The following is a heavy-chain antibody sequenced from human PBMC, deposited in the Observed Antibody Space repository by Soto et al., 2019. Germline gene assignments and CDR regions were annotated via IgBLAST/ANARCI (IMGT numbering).Heavy chain of an antibody. V-gene: IGHV4-30-4*01. CDR2: IYYSGST. Sequence: SETLSLTCTVSGGSIISGDYYWSWIRQPPGKGLEWIGYIYYSGSTYYNPSLKSRVTISVDTSKNQFSLKLSSVTAADTAVYYCARWDRTSSGYGSDYWGQGTLVTVSS. J-gene: IGHJ4*02. CDR3: ARWDRTSSGYGSDY. CDR1: GGSIISGDYY. D-gene: IGHD3-22*01.